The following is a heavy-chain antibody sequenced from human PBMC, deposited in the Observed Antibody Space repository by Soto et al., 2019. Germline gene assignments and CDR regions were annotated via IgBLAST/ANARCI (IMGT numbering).Heavy chain of an antibody. Sequence: GGSLRLSCAASGFTFSSYAMSWVRQAPGKGLEWVSAISGSGGSTYYADSVKGRFTISRDNSKNTLYLQMNSLRAEDTAVYYCAKHPPPPYDILTGYSPLYYYYYYMDVWGKGTTVTVSS. CDR3: AKHPPPPYDILTGYSPLYYYYYYMDV. CDR1: GFTFSSYA. V-gene: IGHV3-23*01. D-gene: IGHD3-9*01. CDR2: ISGSGGST. J-gene: IGHJ6*03.